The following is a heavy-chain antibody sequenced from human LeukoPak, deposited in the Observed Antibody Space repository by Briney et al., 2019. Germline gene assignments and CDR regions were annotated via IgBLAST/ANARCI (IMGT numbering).Heavy chain of an antibody. V-gene: IGHV3-23*01. Sequence: PGGSLRLSCAGSGFTFSTSAMSWVRQTPGKGLEWVSGITGSGGSTNYADSVRGRFTISRDNSKNTVYLQMNSLRAEDTALYYCAKASVRFLELGWFDPWGQGTLVTVSS. CDR1: GFTFSTSA. J-gene: IGHJ5*02. D-gene: IGHD3-3*01. CDR2: ITGSGGST. CDR3: AKASVRFLELGWFDP.